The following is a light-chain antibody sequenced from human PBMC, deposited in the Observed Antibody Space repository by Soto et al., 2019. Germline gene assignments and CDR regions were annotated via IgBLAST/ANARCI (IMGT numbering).Light chain of an antibody. J-gene: IGLJ2*01. V-gene: IGLV1-44*01. CDR3: AAWDDILNGVL. CDR2: SYN. Sequence: QSVLTQPPSASGTXXXXXIISCSGSSSNIGSNTVNWYQQIPGTAPKLLIYSYNQRPSGVPDRFSGSKSDTSASLAISGLQSEDEAEYYCAAWDDILNGVLFGGGTKLTV. CDR1: SSNIGSNT.